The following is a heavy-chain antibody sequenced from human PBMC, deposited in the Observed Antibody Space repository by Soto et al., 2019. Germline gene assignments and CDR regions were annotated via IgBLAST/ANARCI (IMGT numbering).Heavy chain of an antibody. CDR1: GFTFSSYW. CDR3: ARDRGYGTPFDY. J-gene: IGHJ4*02. V-gene: IGHV3-74*03. CDR2: INNDGSST. D-gene: IGHD5-12*01. Sequence: EVQLVESGGGLVHPGGSLRLSCAASGFTFSSYWIHWVRQAPGKGPVWVSRINNDGSSTMYADSVKGRFTISRDNAKNTLYLQMNSLRAEDTAVYYCARDRGYGTPFDYWGQGTLVTVSS.